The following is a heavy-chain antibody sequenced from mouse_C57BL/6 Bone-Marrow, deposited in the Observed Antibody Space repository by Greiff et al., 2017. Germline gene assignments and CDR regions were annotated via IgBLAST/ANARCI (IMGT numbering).Heavy chain of an antibody. J-gene: IGHJ3*01. Sequence: QVQLQQPGAELVMPGASVKLSCKASGYTFTSYWMHWVKQRPGQGLEWIGEIDPSDSYTNYNQKFKGKSTLTVDKSSSTAYMQLSSLASEDCAVYYCGRLDPFAYWGQGTLVTVAA. CDR2: IDPSDSYT. CDR3: GRLDPFAY. CDR1: GYTFTSYW. V-gene: IGHV1-69*01.